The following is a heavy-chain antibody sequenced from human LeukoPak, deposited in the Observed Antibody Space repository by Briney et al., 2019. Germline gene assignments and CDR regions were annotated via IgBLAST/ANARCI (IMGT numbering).Heavy chain of an antibody. CDR1: GDSFSGYY. Sequence: SETLSLTCAVYGDSFSGYYWSWVRQPPGKGLEWVGEINHSGSTNYNPSLKSRVTISVDTSKNQFSLKLSSVTAADTAVYYCARGLSPTSPVRGVISYYYYGMDVWGKGTTVTVSS. CDR2: INHSGST. D-gene: IGHD3-10*01. V-gene: IGHV4-34*01. CDR3: ARGLSPTSPVRGVISYYYYGMDV. J-gene: IGHJ6*04.